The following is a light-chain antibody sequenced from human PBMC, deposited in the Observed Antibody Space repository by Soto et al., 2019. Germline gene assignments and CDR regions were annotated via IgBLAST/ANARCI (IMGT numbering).Light chain of an antibody. Sequence: EIVMTQSPATLSVSPGERATLSYRASQSVSSNLAWYQQKPGQAPRLLIYGASTRATGIPARFSGSGSGREFTLTISSLQSEDSAVYYCQQYNNWPPRTFGQGTKVEIK. CDR1: QSVSSN. V-gene: IGKV3-15*01. CDR3: QQYNNWPPRT. J-gene: IGKJ1*01. CDR2: GAS.